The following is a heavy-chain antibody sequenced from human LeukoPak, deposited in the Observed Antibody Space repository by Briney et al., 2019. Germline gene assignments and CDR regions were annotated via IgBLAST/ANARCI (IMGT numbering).Heavy chain of an antibody. J-gene: IGHJ3*02. V-gene: IGHV1-2*02. CDR1: GYTFTGYY. CDR2: INPNSGGT. CDR3: ARGRSLVVQGVIGLDAFDI. D-gene: IGHD3-10*01. Sequence: ASVKVSCKASGYTFTGYYMHWVRQAPGQGLEWMGWINPNSGGTNYAQKFQGRVTMTRDTSISTAYMELSRLRSDDTAVYYCARGRSLVVQGVIGLDAFDIWGQGTMVTVSS.